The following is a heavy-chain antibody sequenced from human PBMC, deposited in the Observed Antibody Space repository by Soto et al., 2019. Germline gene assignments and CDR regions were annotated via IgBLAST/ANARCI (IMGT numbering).Heavy chain of an antibody. CDR2: IWYYVSNK. Sequence: SLRLSCAASGLTFSSYGMHWVRQAPGKGLEWVAVIWYYVSNKYYADSVKGRFTISRDNSKNTLYLQMNSLTAEDTAVYYCAKGTLGTRSTQNLFDYWGTGTLVIVS. V-gene: IGHV3-33*06. CDR1: GLTFSSYG. D-gene: IGHD3-10*01. CDR3: AKGTLGTRSTQNLFDY. J-gene: IGHJ4*02.